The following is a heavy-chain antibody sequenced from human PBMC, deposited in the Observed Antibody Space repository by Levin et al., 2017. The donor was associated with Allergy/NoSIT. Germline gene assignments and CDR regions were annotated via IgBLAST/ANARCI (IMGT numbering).Heavy chain of an antibody. V-gene: IGHV5-51*01. CDR1: GYSFTSYW. CDR2: IYPGDSDT. J-gene: IGHJ4*02. D-gene: IGHD6-19*01. Sequence: EASVKVSCKGSGYSFTSYWIGWVRQMPGKGLEWMGIIYPGDSDTRYSPSFQGQVTISADKSISTAYLQWSSLKASDTAMYYCARRGSGWREDFDYWGQGTLVTVSS. CDR3: ARRGSGWREDFDY.